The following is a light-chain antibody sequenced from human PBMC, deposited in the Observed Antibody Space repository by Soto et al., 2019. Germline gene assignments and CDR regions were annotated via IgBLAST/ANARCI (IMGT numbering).Light chain of an antibody. Sequence: QSALTQPASVSGSPGQSITISCTGTSSDVGGYNYVSWYQQHPGKAPKLRIYDVSNRPSGVSNLFSGSKSGNTASLTISGLQAEDEADYYCSSYTSSSTYVFGTGTKGTV. J-gene: IGLJ1*01. CDR3: SSYTSSSTYV. V-gene: IGLV2-14*01. CDR1: SSDVGGYNY. CDR2: DVS.